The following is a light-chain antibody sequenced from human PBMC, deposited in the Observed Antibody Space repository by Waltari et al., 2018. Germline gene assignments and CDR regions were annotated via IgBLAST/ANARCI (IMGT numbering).Light chain of an antibody. J-gene: IGKJ4*01. V-gene: IGKV1-33*01. CDR1: QDISNY. CDR2: DAS. CDR3: QQYDNLPALT. Sequence: DIQMTQSPSSLSASVGDSVTITCQASQDISNYLNWYQQKPGKAPKLLIYDASNLETGVPSRFSGSGSGTDFTFTIRSLQPEDIATYYCQQYDNLPALTFGGGTKVEIK.